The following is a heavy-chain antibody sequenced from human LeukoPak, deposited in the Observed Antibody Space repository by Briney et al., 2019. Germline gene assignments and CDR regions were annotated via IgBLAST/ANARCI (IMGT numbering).Heavy chain of an antibody. CDR3: GRELGESSAYYYFDY. CDR1: GGSIRSGSYY. CDR2: IYTCGRT. D-gene: IGHD3-22*01. Sequence: RSPTLSLTCTVSGGSIRSGSYYWTWIRQPAGKGREWIGRIYTCGRTHYHPSLKSRVTISVDTSKNQFSLKLSSVAAADTAVYYCGRELGESSAYYYFDYWGQGTLVSVRS. J-gene: IGHJ4*02. V-gene: IGHV4-61*02.